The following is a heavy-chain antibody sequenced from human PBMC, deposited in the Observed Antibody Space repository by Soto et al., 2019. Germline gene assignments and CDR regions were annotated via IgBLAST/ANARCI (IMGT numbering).Heavy chain of an antibody. CDR1: GGSISSYY. Sequence: QVQLQESGPGLVKPSETLSLTCTVSGGSISSYYWSWIRQPAGKGLEWIGRIYTSGSTNYNPSLKSRVTMSVDTSKNQFSLKLSSVTAADTGVYYCARGGFYDYVWGSYRTGGMDVWGQGTTVTVSS. V-gene: IGHV4-4*07. J-gene: IGHJ6*02. CDR2: IYTSGST. CDR3: ARGGFYDYVWGSYRTGGMDV. D-gene: IGHD3-16*02.